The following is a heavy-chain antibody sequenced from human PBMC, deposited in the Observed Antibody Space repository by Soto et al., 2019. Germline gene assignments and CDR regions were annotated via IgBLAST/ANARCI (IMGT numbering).Heavy chain of an antibody. Sequence: ASETLSLTCVVSGGSITSGGYSWSWVRQPPGKGLEWIGFIYYSGTTSYNPSLKSRVTISVDTSKNHFSLKLSSVTAADTAVYYCPREVGGYDLGPNHFGMAFRAQGTTDPVSS. CDR1: GGSITSGGYS. J-gene: IGHJ6*02. CDR3: PREVGGYDLGPNHFGMAF. D-gene: IGHD5-12*01. CDR2: IYYSGTT. V-gene: IGHV4-30-2*01.